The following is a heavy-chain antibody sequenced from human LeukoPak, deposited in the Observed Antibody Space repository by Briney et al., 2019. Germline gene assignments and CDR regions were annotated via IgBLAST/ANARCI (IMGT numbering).Heavy chain of an antibody. D-gene: IGHD6-19*01. CDR3: ARDAAVVGQGSEY. J-gene: IGHJ4*02. CDR1: GYTFTDFW. V-gene: IGHV1-2*06. Sequence: ASVKVSCKASGYTFTDFWIHWVRQAPGQGLEWVGRIDPNTGDRKYAQKFQRKVTMTRDTSTDTAYMELFGLTTDDTAVYYCARDAAVVGQGSEYWGQGTLVTVSS. CDR2: IDPNTGDR.